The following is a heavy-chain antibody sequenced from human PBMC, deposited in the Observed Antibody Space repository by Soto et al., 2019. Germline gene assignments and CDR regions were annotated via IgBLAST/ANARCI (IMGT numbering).Heavy chain of an antibody. CDR1: GFNFRNFN. CDR2: VSGSSSYI. D-gene: IGHD4-17*01. V-gene: IGHV3-21*06. J-gene: IGHJ3*01. CDR3: ARDLRGHYGP. Sequence: PSETLSLSCEGSGFNFRNFNMIWVRQAPGKGLEWVSSVSGSSSYIYYADSVKGRFTVSRDNANNLVFLQMNGLRPEDTAMYYCARDLRGHYGPWGQGTMVTVSS.